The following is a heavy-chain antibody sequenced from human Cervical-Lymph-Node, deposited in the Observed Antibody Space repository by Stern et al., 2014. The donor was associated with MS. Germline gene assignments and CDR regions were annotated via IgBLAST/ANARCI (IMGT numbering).Heavy chain of an antibody. Sequence: EVQLVESGGGLVQPGRSLRVSCAASGFTFDDYAMHWVRQAPGKGLAGVAGITWNRGQLAYADSVKGRVTISRDNAKNSLYLQMNSLRTEDTVLYYCAKDVGGGWFGMDVWGQGTTVTGSS. CDR3: AKDVGGGWFGMDV. CDR2: ITWNRGQL. V-gene: IGHV3-9*01. D-gene: IGHD6-19*01. CDR1: GFTFDDYA. J-gene: IGHJ6*02.